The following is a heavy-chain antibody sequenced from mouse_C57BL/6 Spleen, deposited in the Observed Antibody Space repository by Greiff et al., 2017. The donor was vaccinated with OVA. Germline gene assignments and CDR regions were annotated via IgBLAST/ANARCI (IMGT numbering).Heavy chain of an antibody. CDR2: INYDGSST. Sequence: EVQVVESEGGLVQPGSSMKLSCTASGFTFSDYYMAWVRQVPEKGLEWVANINYDGSSTYYLDSLKSRFIISRDNAKNILYLQMSSLKSEDTATYYCARCGNWDWYFDVWGTGTTVTVSS. CDR3: ARCGNWDWYFDV. CDR1: GFTFSDYY. J-gene: IGHJ1*03. D-gene: IGHD4-1*01. V-gene: IGHV5-16*01.